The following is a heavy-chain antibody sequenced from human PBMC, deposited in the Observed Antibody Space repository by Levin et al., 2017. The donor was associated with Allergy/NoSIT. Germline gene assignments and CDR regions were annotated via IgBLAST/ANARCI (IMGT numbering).Heavy chain of an antibody. CDR1: GFTLSSYA. CDR3: ARDVGRFAKYYFDY. Sequence: GGSLRLSCAVSGFTLSSYAMHWVRQAPGKGLEWVTVISYNGGDKKYADSVKGRFTISRDNSKNTLDLQMNSLRPEDTAVYYCARDVGRFAKYYFDYWGQGTLVTVSS. J-gene: IGHJ4*02. D-gene: IGHD3-10*01. CDR2: ISYNGGDK. V-gene: IGHV3-30*04.